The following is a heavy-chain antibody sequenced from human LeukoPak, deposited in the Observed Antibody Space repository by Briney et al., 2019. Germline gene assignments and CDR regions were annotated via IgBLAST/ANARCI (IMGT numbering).Heavy chain of an antibody. V-gene: IGHV1-24*01. Sequence: ASVKVSCKVSGYTLTELSMHWVRQAPGKGLEWMGGFDPGDGETIYAQKFQGRVTMTEDTSTDTAYMELSSLRSEDTAVYYCATGGDWNTYYFDYWGQGTLVTVSS. J-gene: IGHJ4*02. CDR3: ATGGDWNTYYFDY. D-gene: IGHD1/OR15-1a*01. CDR1: GYTLTELS. CDR2: FDPGDGET.